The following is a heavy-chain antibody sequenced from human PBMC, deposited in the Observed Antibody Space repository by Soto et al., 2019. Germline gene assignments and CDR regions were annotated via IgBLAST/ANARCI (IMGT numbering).Heavy chain of an antibody. D-gene: IGHD3-22*01. CDR2: ISANSGDT. Sequence: ASVKVSCKASGYTFANYGISWVRQAPGQGLEWMGWISANSGDTNYAQKVQGRVTMTTDTSTRTAYMELRSLRSDDTAVYYCVPHHHDSSGYFDSWGQGTLVTVSS. CDR3: VPHHHDSSGYFDS. CDR1: GYTFANYG. V-gene: IGHV1-18*04. J-gene: IGHJ4*02.